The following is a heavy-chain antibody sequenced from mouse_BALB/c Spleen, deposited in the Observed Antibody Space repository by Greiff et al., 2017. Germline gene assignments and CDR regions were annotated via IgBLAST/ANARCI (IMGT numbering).Heavy chain of an antibody. CDR1: GYTFTDYW. D-gene: IGHD1-1*01. J-gene: IGHJ4*01. V-gene: IGHV1-69*01. CDR2: IDTSDSYT. CDR3: ARGSSTVGYYYAMDY. Sequence: QVQLQQPGAELVMPGASVKMSCKASGYTFTDYWMHWVKQMPGQGLEWIGAIDTSDSYTSYNQKFKGKATLTVDESSSTAYMQLSSLTSEDSAVYYCARGSSTVGYYYAMDYWGQGTSVTVSS.